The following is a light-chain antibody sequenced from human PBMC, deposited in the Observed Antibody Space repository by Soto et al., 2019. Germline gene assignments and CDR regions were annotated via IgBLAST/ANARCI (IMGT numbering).Light chain of an antibody. V-gene: IGLV2-8*01. CDR3: SSYGGNNNLL. CDR2: EVT. CDR1: SSDSGGYNY. Sequence: QSALTQPPSASGSPGQSVTISCTGTSSDSGGYNYVSWYQQHPGKAPKLMIYEVTKRPSGVPDRFSGSRSGNAASLTVSGLQAEDEADYYCSSYGGNNNLLFGGGTQLTVL. J-gene: IGLJ2*01.